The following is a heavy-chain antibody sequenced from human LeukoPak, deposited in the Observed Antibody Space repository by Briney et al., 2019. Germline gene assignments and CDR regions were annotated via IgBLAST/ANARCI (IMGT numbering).Heavy chain of an antibody. D-gene: IGHD2-15*01. Sequence: SETLSLTCAVSGGSISSGGYSWSWIRQPPGKGLEWTGYIYHSGSTYYNPSLKSRVTISVDRSKNQFSLKLSSVTAADTAVYYCARGSGGLDYWGQGTLVTVSS. J-gene: IGHJ4*02. CDR2: IYHSGST. CDR3: ARGSGGLDY. CDR1: GGSISSGGYS. V-gene: IGHV4-30-2*01.